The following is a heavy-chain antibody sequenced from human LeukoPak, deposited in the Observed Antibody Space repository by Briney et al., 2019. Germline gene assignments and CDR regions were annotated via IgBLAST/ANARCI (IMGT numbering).Heavy chain of an antibody. D-gene: IGHD2-2*01. CDR3: AGERLGYCSSTSCYYYGMGV. CDR1: GFTFSSYW. CDR2: IKEDGSEK. J-gene: IGHJ6*02. Sequence: PGGSLRLSCAASGFTFSSYWMSWVRQAPGKGLEWVANIKEDGSEKYYVDSVKGRFTISRDNAKNSLYLQMNSLRAEDTAVYYCAGERLGYCSSTSCYYYGMGVWGQGTTVTVSS. V-gene: IGHV3-7*01.